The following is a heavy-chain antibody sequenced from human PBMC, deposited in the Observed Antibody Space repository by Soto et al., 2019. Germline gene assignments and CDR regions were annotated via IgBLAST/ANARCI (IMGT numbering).Heavy chain of an antibody. Sequence: SETLSLTCAVYGGSFSGYYWRWIRQPPGKRLEWIGEINHSGYTNYNSSLKSRVTISVDTSKNQFSLKLSSVTAADTAVYYCAREVEMPTPDYHYFGMDVWGQGTTVTVSS. CDR1: GGSFSGYY. CDR3: AREVEMPTPDYHYFGMDV. D-gene: IGHD2-2*01. CDR2: INHSGYT. J-gene: IGHJ6*02. V-gene: IGHV4-34*01.